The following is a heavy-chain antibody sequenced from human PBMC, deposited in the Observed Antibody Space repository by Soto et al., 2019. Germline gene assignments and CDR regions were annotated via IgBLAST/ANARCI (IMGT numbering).Heavy chain of an antibody. CDR2: ISWNSGSI. Sequence: EVQLVESGGGLVQTGRSLRLSCAASGFTFDDYAMHWVRQAPGKGLEWVSGISWNSGSIGYADSVKGRFTISRDNAKNSLYLQMNSLRAEDTALYYCAKDKKAGTVTSEFDYWGQGTLVTVSS. D-gene: IGHD4-4*01. J-gene: IGHJ4*02. V-gene: IGHV3-9*01. CDR1: GFTFDDYA. CDR3: AKDKKAGTVTSEFDY.